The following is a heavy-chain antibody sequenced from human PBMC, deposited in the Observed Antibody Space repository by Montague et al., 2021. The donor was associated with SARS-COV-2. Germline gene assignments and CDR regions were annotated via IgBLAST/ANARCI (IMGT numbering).Heavy chain of an antibody. CDR3: MRAGGFDNRPPV. D-gene: IGHD3-10*01. CDR1: GDSIMTTNW. CDR2: VYQSGRT. Sequence: SETLSLTCAVSGDSIMTTNWWSWVRQPPGKGLEWIGEVYQSGRTNYSPSLKSRVTMSVDKSKNRFSLELNSVTAADTALYYCMRAGGFDNRPPVWGQGALVIVSS. J-gene: IGHJ4*02. V-gene: IGHV4-4*02.